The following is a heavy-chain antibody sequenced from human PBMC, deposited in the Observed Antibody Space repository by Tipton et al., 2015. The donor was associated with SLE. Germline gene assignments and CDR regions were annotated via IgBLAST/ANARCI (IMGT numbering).Heavy chain of an antibody. D-gene: IGHD3-22*01. V-gene: IGHV4-59*08. CDR1: GGSINGYY. CDR3: ARGPLAHYYQSSGPIDS. Sequence: TLSLTCTVSGGSINGYYWSWIRQPPGKGLEWIGYIYYSGSTNYNPSLKSRVTISVDTSKNQFSLKLSSVTATDTAVYYCARGPLAHYYQSSGPIDSWGQGTLVTVSS. J-gene: IGHJ4*02. CDR2: IYYSGST.